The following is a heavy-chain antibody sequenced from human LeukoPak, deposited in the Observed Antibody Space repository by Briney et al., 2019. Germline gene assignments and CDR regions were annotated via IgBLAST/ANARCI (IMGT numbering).Heavy chain of an antibody. V-gene: IGHV3-23*01. CDR1: GFTFSSYA. D-gene: IGHD1-26*01. Sequence: GSLRLSCAASGFTFSSYAMSRVRPAPGKGLEWVSAISGSGGSTYYADSVKGRFTISRDNAKNTLYLQMNSLRVEDTAVYYCARASSGSHGDYWGQGTLVTVSS. CDR3: ARASSGSHGDY. J-gene: IGHJ4*02. CDR2: ISGSGGST.